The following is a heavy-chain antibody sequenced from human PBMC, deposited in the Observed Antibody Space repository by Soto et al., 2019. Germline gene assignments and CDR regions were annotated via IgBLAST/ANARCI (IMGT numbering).Heavy chain of an antibody. D-gene: IGHD3-3*01. J-gene: IGHJ4*02. CDR2: IYPGDSDT. V-gene: IGHV5-51*01. Sequence: GESLKISCNGSGYSFTSYWIGWVRQMPGKGLEWMGIIYPGDSDTTYSPSFQAQVTISADKSISTAYLQWISLKASDTAMYYCARQATYDFWSGYMVDYWGQGTLVTVSS. CDR1: GYSFTSYW. CDR3: ARQATYDFWSGYMVDY.